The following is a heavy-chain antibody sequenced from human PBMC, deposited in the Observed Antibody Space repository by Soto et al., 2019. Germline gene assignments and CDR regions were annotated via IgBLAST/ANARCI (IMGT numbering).Heavy chain of an antibody. Sequence: ASGQVSCKTSGYTFTSYGINLVRQAPGQGLEXMGXXXTNXGXRXXXXXXQDRITLTTNTATRTGYMELRSLRSDDTAVYYCSIYCGDECESGAYWGQGTLVTVS. CDR1: GYTFTSYG. CDR3: SIYCGDECESGAY. J-gene: IGHJ4*02. V-gene: IGHV1-18*01. D-gene: IGHD2-21*01. CDR2: XXTNXGXR.